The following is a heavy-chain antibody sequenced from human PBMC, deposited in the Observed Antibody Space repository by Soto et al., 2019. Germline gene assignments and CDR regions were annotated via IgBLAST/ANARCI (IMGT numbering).Heavy chain of an antibody. CDR3: AKGPYRGVSGSDN. CDR1: GLTFSSYG. J-gene: IGHJ4*02. Sequence: SLRLSCAASGLTFSSYGMHWVRQAPGKGLEWVAVISYDGSNKYYADSVKGRFTISRDNSKNTLYLQMNSLRADDTAVYYCAKGPYRGVSGSDNWGQGTLVTVSS. D-gene: IGHD3-16*02. CDR2: ISYDGSNK. V-gene: IGHV3-30*18.